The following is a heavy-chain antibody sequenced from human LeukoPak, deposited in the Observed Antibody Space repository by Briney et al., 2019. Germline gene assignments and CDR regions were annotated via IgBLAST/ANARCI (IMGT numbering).Heavy chain of an antibody. CDR2: INPNSGGT. CDR1: GYTFTGYY. J-gene: IGHJ4*02. D-gene: IGHD3-10*01. Sequence: GASVKVSCKASGYTFTGYYMHWVRQAPGQGLEWMGSINPNSGGTNYAQKFQGRVTMTRDTSISTAYMELSRLRSDDTAVYYCARDSKRAPLSTYYYGSGSSFDYWGQGTLVTVSS. CDR3: ARDSKRAPLSTYYYGSGSSFDY. V-gene: IGHV1-2*02.